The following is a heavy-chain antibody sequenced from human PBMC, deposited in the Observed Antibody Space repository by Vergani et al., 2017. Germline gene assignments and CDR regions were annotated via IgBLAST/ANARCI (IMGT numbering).Heavy chain of an antibody. Sequence: VQLLESGGGLVQPGGSLRLSCAASGFTFSSYAMSWVRQAPGKGLEWVAFIRYDGSNKYYADSVKGRFTISRDNSKNTLYLQMNSLRAEDTAVYYCAKEIAVAGGGFDYWGQGTLVTVSS. V-gene: IGHV3-30*02. CDR2: IRYDGSNK. D-gene: IGHD6-19*01. CDR1: GFTFSSYA. CDR3: AKEIAVAGGGFDY. J-gene: IGHJ4*02.